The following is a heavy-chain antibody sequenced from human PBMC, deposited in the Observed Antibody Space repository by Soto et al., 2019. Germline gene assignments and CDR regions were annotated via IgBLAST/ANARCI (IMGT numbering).Heavy chain of an antibody. CDR3: ARGDRGAFDI. Sequence: EVQLVESGGGLVQPGEFLRLSCAASGFTFSYYWMHWVRQAPGKGLVWVSRIHSDGSSTTYADSVKGRVTISRDNARNRVYLQMNSLRVEDTAVYYCARGDRGAFDIWGQGTVVTVSS. CDR1: GFTFSYYW. D-gene: IGHD1-26*01. V-gene: IGHV3-74*01. J-gene: IGHJ3*02. CDR2: IHSDGSST.